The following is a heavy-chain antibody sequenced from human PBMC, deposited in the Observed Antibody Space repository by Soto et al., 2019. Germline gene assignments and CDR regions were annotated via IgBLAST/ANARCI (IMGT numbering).Heavy chain of an antibody. CDR1: GFTFSNYA. V-gene: IGHV3-64*01. CDR3: ARRDGYNSDY. CDR2: ISSHGDST. Sequence: EVQLVESGGGLVQPGGSLRLSCAASGFTFSNYAMHWVRQAPGKGLEYVSAISSHGDSTYYANSVKGRFTISRDNSKNTLYLQMGSLRTEDMDVYYCARRDGYNSDYWGQGTLVTVSS. D-gene: IGHD5-12*01. J-gene: IGHJ4*02.